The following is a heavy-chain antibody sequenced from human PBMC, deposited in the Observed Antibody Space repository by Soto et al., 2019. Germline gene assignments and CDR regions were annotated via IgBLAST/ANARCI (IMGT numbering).Heavy chain of an antibody. Sequence: SETLSLTCTVSGYSISSGYYWGWIRQPPGKGLEWIGSIYHSGSTYYNPSLKSRDTISVATSKNQFSLKLGSVTAADTAVYYCAPMTTVWNWFDPWGQGTLVTVSS. CDR2: IYHSGST. V-gene: IGHV4-38-2*02. J-gene: IGHJ5*02. CDR1: GYSISSGYY. CDR3: APMTTVWNWFDP. D-gene: IGHD4-4*01.